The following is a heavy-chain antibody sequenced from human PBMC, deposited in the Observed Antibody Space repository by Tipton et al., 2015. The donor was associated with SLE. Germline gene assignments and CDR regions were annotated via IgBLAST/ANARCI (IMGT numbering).Heavy chain of an antibody. V-gene: IGHV1-18*01. Sequence: QVQLVQSGAEVKKPGASVKVSCKASGYTFTNFGISWVRQAPGQGLECLGWISVYNGITNYVQNFQDRVIMTTDTSTSTAYMELRSLRSDDTAVYYCARSPAPDILAGYYSYYYYMDVGGKGTTVTVSS. D-gene: IGHD3-9*01. CDR3: ARSPAPDILAGYYSYYYYMDV. CDR2: ISVYNGIT. J-gene: IGHJ6*03. CDR1: GYTFTNFG.